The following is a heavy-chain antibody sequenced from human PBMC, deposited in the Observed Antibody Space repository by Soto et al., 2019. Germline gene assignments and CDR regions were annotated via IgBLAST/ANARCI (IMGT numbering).Heavy chain of an antibody. CDR1: GGSISSYY. CDR3: ARSSGWQPAFDY. V-gene: IGHV4-59*01. Sequence: PSETLSLTCTVSGGSISSYYWSWIRQPPGKGLEWIGYIYYSGSTNYNPSLKSRVTISVDTSKNQFSLKLSSVTAADTAVYYCARSSGWQPAFDYWGQGTLVTVSS. D-gene: IGHD6-19*01. J-gene: IGHJ4*02. CDR2: IYYSGST.